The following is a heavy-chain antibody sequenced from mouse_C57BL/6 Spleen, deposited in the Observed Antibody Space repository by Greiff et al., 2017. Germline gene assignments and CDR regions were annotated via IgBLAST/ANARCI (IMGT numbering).Heavy chain of an antibody. CDR3: ARFGYDNAY. CDR2: IDPSDSYT. J-gene: IGHJ3*01. Sequence: QVHVKQPGAELVMPGASVKLSCKASGYTFTSYWMHWVKQRPGQGLEWIGEIDPSDSYTNYNQKFKGKSTLTVDKSSSTAYMQLSSLTSEDSAVYYCARFGYDNAYWGQGTLVTVSA. D-gene: IGHD2-2*01. V-gene: IGHV1-69*01. CDR1: GYTFTSYW.